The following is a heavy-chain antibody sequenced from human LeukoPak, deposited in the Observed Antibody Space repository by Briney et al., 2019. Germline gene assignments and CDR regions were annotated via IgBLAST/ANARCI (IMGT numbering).Heavy chain of an antibody. CDR1: GFTFSSYG. CDR3: ARVGELLPDDY. Sequence: GGSLRLSCAASGFTFSSYGMHWVRQAPGKGLEWVAVIWYDGSNKYYADSVKGRFTISRDNSKNTLYLQMNSLRAEDTAVYYCARVGELLPDDYWGQGTLVTVSS. V-gene: IGHV3-30*19. D-gene: IGHD1-26*01. J-gene: IGHJ4*02. CDR2: IWYDGSNK.